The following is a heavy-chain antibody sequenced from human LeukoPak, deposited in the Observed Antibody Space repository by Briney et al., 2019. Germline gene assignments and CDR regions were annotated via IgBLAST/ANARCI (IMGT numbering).Heavy chain of an antibody. J-gene: IGHJ5*02. Sequence: PSETLSLTCTVSGGSIRSWNDYCGSIRQPPGKGLEYIGSIYYSGTTYYKPSLKGRVTISVDTAKNQFHLNLSSVTAADSAVYYCARDHGYANWFDPWGQGTLVTVSS. D-gene: IGHD5-18*01. CDR2: IYYSGTT. V-gene: IGHV4-39*06. CDR1: GGSIRSWNDY. CDR3: ARDHGYANWFDP.